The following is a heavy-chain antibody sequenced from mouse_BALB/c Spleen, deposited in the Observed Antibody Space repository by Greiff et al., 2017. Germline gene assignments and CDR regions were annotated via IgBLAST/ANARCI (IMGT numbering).Heavy chain of an antibody. CDR1: GYSITSGYS. CDR2: IHYSGST. Sequence: EVQLQQSGPDLVKPSQSLSLTCTVTGYSITSGYSWHWIRQFPGNKLEWMGYIHYSGSTNYNPSLKSRISITRDTSKNQFFLQLNSVTTEDTATYYCARWENRGNYDYAMDYWGQGTSVTVSS. J-gene: IGHJ4*01. D-gene: IGHD2-1*01. V-gene: IGHV3-1*02. CDR3: ARWENRGNYDYAMDY.